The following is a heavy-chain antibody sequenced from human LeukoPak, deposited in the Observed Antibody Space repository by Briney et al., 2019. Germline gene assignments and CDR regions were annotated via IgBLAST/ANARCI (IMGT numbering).Heavy chain of an antibody. CDR2: IRDSGNGT. CDR1: GFTIKNYA. D-gene: IGHD3-3*01. Sequence: GGSLRLSCVVSGFTIKNYAMSWVRQAPGKGLECVSSIRDSGNGTDYADSVKGRFTVSRDNSKNTLYLHMNTLSAEDTAVYYCAKWAYYDFWSGHYKSHFDSWGQGTLVTVSP. CDR3: AKWAYYDFWSGHYKSHFDS. J-gene: IGHJ4*02. V-gene: IGHV3-23*01.